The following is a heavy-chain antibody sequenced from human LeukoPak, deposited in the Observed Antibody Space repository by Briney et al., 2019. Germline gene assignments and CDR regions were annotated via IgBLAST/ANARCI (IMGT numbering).Heavy chain of an antibody. Sequence: SETPSLTCTVSGGSISSSSYYWGWIRQPPGKGLEWIGSIYYSGSTYYNPSLKSRVTISVDTSKNQFSLKLSSVTAADTAVYYCARDQDTESSSWLWYFDLWGRGTLVTVSS. CDR2: IYYSGST. CDR3: ARDQDTESSSWLWYFDL. CDR1: GGSISSSSYY. J-gene: IGHJ2*01. V-gene: IGHV4-39*07. D-gene: IGHD6-13*01.